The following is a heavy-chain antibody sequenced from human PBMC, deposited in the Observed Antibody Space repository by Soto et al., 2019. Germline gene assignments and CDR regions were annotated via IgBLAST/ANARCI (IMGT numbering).Heavy chain of an antibody. Sequence: GGSLILSCAAAGFTFSSYAMSWVRQAPGKGLGWVSAISGSGGSTYYADSVKGRFTISRDNSKNTLYLQMNSLRAEDTAVYYCAKAIVVVTPADYWGQGTLVTVSS. V-gene: IGHV3-23*01. J-gene: IGHJ4*02. CDR1: GFTFSSYA. D-gene: IGHD2-21*02. CDR2: ISGSGGST. CDR3: AKAIVVVTPADY.